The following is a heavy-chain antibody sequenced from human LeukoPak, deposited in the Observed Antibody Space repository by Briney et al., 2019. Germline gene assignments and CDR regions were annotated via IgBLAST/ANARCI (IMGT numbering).Heavy chain of an antibody. CDR2: IYYSGST. D-gene: IGHD1-26*01. CDR1: GGSISELNYY. V-gene: IGHV4-39*01. CDR3: ARQGVVGATGFDF. J-gene: IGHJ4*02. Sequence: SETLSLTCSVSGGSISELNYYWGWIRQPPGKGLEWIGNIYYSGSTYNNPSLESRVVISVDTSRNQFSLKLTSVTATDTAAYYCARQGVVGATGFDFWGQGILVTVSS.